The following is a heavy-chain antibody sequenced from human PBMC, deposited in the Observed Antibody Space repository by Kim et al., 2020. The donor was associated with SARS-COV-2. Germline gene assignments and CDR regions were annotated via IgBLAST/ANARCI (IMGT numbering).Heavy chain of an antibody. CDR1: GFTFGDYA. J-gene: IGHJ6*02. V-gene: IGHV3-9*01. CDR3: AKVLYESYYYYGMDV. Sequence: GGSLRLSCAASGFTFGDYAMHWVRQAPGKGLEWVSGISWNSGSIGYADSVKGRFPISRDNAKNSLYLQMNSLRAEDTALYYCAKVLYESYYYYGMDVWGQGTTVTVSS. CDR2: ISWNSGSI. D-gene: IGHD5-12*01.